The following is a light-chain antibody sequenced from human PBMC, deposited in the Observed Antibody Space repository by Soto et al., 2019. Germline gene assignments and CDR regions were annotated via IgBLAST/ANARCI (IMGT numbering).Light chain of an antibody. CDR1: SSNIGAGYD. J-gene: IGLJ1*01. CDR3: QSYDSSLSGYV. Sequence: QSVLTQPPSVSGAPGQRVTISCTGSSSNIGAGYDVHWYQQLPGTAPKLLIYGNSNRPSGVPDRFSGSKSXTXXXXAITGLQAEDEADYYCQSYDSSLSGYVFGTGTKLTVL. V-gene: IGLV1-40*01. CDR2: GNS.